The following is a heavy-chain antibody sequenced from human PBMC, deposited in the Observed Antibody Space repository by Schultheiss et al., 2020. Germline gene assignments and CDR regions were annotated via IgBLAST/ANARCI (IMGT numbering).Heavy chain of an antibody. CDR1: AGSISSYY. CDR2: IYYSGST. J-gene: IGHJ6*02. V-gene: IGHV4-59*08. CDR3: ARHLDLVAAPIYGMDV. Sequence: SETLSLTCTVSAGSISSYYWSWIRQPPGKGLEWIGYIYYSGSTNYSPSLKSRVTISVDTSKNQFSLKLSSVTAADTAVYYCARHLDLVAAPIYGMDVWGQGTTVTVSS. D-gene: IGHD6-6*01.